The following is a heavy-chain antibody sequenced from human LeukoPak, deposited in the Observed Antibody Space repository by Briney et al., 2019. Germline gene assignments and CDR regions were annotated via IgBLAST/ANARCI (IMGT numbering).Heavy chain of an antibody. D-gene: IGHD5-12*01. J-gene: IGHJ4*02. CDR1: GYTFIEYG. V-gene: IGHV1-18*01. CDR2: ISAFNGDT. CDR3: ARDPLGEDSGYYYFDY. Sequence: ASVKVSCKTSGYTFIEYGLSWVRQAPGQGLEWMGWISAFNGDTNYAQKVQDRVTLTIDTSTSTAYMELRSLRSDDTAVYYCARDPLGEDSGYYYFDYWGQGTLVTVSS.